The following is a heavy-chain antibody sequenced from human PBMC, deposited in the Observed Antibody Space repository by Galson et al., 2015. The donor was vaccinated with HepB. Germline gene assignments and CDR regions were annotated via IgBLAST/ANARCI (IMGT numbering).Heavy chain of an antibody. CDR3: AREGVTSSFFDY. CDR1: GFIFSNNA. CDR2: ISSNGGSA. J-gene: IGHJ4*02. V-gene: IGHV3-64*01. D-gene: IGHD3-10*01. Sequence: SLRLSCAASGFIFSNNAMHWVRQAPGKGLEYVAAISSNGGSAYYANSVKGRFTISRENSKNTLYLQMGSLRPEDMATYYCAREGVTSSFFDYWGQGTLVTVSS.